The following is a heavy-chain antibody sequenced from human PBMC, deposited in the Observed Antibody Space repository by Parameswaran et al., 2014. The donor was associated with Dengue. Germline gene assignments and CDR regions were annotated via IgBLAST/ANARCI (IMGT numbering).Heavy chain of an antibody. CDR3: ARHEESSSEFDY. Sequence: VRQMPGKGLEWMGIIYPGDSDTRYSPSFQGQVTISADKSISTAYLQWSSLKASDTAMYYCARHEESSSEFDYWGQGTLVTVSS. CDR2: IYPGDSDT. J-gene: IGHJ4*02. D-gene: IGHD6-13*01. V-gene: IGHV5-51*01.